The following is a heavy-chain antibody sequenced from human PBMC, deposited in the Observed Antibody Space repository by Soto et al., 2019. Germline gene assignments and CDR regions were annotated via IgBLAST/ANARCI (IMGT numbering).Heavy chain of an antibody. Sequence: QVQLVESGGGVVQPGRSLSLSCVVSGFTFTNYGMHWVRQAPGKGLEGVATISYDGSNKYYADSVKGRFTISRDNSKKTVYLQGNSLRDEDTAVYYCAKAERYCNGGACYYEYWGQGALVTVSS. CDR1: GFTFTNYG. V-gene: IGHV3-30*18. D-gene: IGHD2-15*01. CDR3: AKAERYCNGGACYYEY. CDR2: ISYDGSNK. J-gene: IGHJ4*02.